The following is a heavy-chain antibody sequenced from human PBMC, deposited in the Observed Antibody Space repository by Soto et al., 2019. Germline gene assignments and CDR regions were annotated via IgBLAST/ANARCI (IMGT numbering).Heavy chain of an antibody. CDR2: IIPIFGTT. J-gene: IGHJ1*01. D-gene: IGHD3-22*01. CDR1: GGTFSNYA. CDR3: ASRVGRDYYDTSGYG. Sequence: QVQLVQSGAEVKKPGSSVKVSCKASGGTFSNYALSWVRQAPGQGLEWMGDIIPIFGTTNNAQKFQGRVMITADEATSTAYMELSSLRSEDTAVYYCASRVGRDYYDTSGYGWGQGTLVTVSS. V-gene: IGHV1-69*12.